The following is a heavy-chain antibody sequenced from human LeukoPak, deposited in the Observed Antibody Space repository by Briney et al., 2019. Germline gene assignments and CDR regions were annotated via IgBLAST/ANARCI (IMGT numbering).Heavy chain of an antibody. CDR2: ISGSGNT. J-gene: IGHJ4*02. CDR3: AKDHPDWGSYFDS. V-gene: IGHV3-23*01. Sequence: GGSLRLSCAASGFTFSNYAMNWVRQAPGKGLEWVSAISGSGNTHYVDSVNGRFTISRDNSKNTLYLQMNSLRVGDTAVYYCAKDHPDWGSYFDSWGQGTLVTVSS. D-gene: IGHD7-27*01. CDR1: GFTFSNYA.